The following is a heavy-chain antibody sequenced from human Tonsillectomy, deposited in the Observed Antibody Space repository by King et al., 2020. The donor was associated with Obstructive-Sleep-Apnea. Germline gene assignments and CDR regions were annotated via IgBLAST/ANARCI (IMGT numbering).Heavy chain of an antibody. CDR2: IYYSGST. CDR1: GGSISSSSYY. D-gene: IGHD2-15*01. V-gene: IGHV4-39*07. CDR3: ARRYCSGGSCYGAFDI. Sequence: QLQESGPGLVKPSETLSLTCTVSGGSISSSSYYWGWIRQPPGKGLEWIGSIYYSGSTYYNPSLQSRVTISVDTSKNQFSLKLSAVTAADTAVYYCARRYCSGGSCYGAFDIWGQGTMVTVSS. J-gene: IGHJ3*02.